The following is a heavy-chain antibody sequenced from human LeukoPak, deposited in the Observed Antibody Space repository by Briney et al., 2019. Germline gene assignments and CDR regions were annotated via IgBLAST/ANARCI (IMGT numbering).Heavy chain of an antibody. CDR2: INHSGST. Sequence: PSETLSLTCAVYGGSFSGYYWSWIRQPPGKGLEWIGDINHSGSTNYNPSLKSRVTISVDTSKNQLSLKLSSVTAADTAVYYCARHRANYYDSSGYFSPFDYWGQGTLVTVSS. J-gene: IGHJ4*02. CDR3: ARHRANYYDSSGYFSPFDY. V-gene: IGHV4-34*01. CDR1: GGSFSGYY. D-gene: IGHD3-22*01.